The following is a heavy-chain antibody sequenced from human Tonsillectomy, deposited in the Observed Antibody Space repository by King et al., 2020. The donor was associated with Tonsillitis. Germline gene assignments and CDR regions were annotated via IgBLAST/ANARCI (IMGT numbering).Heavy chain of an antibody. J-gene: IGHJ4*02. CDR2: INYIEST. V-gene: IGHV4-59*01. CDR3: ARVAGTYGGFGQLYFDY. Sequence: VQLQESGPGLVKPSETLSLNCTFSGGSIRTYYWSWIRQTPGKGLAVIGYINYIESTNYNPSLKSPVTISLDTSKNQFSLKRSSVTAADTAVYYCARVAGTYGGFGQLYFDYWGQGTLVTVSS. D-gene: IGHD2-8*01. CDR1: GGSIRTYY.